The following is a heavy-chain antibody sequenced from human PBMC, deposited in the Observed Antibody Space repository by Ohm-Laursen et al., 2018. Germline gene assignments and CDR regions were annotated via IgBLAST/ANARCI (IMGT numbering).Heavy chain of an antibody. J-gene: IGHJ6*02. CDR3: ARDQRVAPRGYYYYYGMDV. V-gene: IGHV1-46*01. Sequence: ASVTVSCKASGYTFTSYYMHWVRQAPGQGLEWMGIINPSGGSTSYAQKFQGRVTMTRDTSTSTVYMDLSSLRSEDTAVYYCARDQRVAPRGYYYYYGMDVWGQGATVTVSS. D-gene: IGHD3-10*01. CDR1: GYTFTSYY. CDR2: INPSGGST.